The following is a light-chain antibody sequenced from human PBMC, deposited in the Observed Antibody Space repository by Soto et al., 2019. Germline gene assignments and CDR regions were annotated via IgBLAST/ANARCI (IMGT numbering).Light chain of an antibody. CDR2: GAS. J-gene: IGKJ1*01. V-gene: IGKV3-15*01. Sequence: EIVMTQSPATLSVSPGERATLSCRASQSVSSNLAWYQQKPGQAPRLLIYGASTRATGIPARFSGSGSGTEFTLTISSLQSEDFAVYYCQQYNSWPPTFGQGTKVEIK. CDR1: QSVSSN. CDR3: QQYNSWPPT.